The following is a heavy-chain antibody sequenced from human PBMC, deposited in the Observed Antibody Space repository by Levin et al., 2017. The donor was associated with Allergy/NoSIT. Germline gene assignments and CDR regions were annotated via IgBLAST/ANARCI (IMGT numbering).Heavy chain of an antibody. Sequence: GGSLRLSCAASGFTFDDYAMHWVRQAPGKGLEWVSGISWNSGSIGYADSVKGRFTISRDNAKNSLYLQMNSLRAEDTALYYCAKKSQGGYDMPYFDLWGRGTLVTVSS. J-gene: IGHJ2*01. CDR1: GFTFDDYA. CDR3: AKKSQGGYDMPYFDL. CDR2: ISWNSGSI. D-gene: IGHD5-12*01. V-gene: IGHV3-9*01.